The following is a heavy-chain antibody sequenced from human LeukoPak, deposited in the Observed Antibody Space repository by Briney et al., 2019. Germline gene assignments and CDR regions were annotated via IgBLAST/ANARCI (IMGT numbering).Heavy chain of an antibody. J-gene: IGHJ3*02. Sequence: GGSLRLSCAASGFTFSSYGMRWVRQAPGKGLEWVAFIRYDGSNKYYADSVKGRFTISRDNSKNTLYLQMNSLRAEDTAVYYCARDRVEDSSGYYYGLNAFDIWGQGTMVTVSS. D-gene: IGHD3-22*01. CDR1: GFTFSSYG. V-gene: IGHV3-30*02. CDR2: IRYDGSNK. CDR3: ARDRVEDSSGYYYGLNAFDI.